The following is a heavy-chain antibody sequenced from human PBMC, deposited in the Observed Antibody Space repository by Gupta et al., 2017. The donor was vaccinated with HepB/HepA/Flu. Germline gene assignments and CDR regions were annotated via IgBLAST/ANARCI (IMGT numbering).Heavy chain of an antibody. J-gene: IGHJ6*03. Sequence: QMQLVQSGPEVKKPGTSVKVSCKASGFTFTSSAVQWVRQARGQRLEWIGWIVVGSGNTNYAQKFQERVTITRDMSTSTAYMELSSLRSEDTAVYYCAAEPVGAYYYYMDVWGKGTTVTVSS. V-gene: IGHV1-58*01. CDR1: GFTFTSSA. CDR3: AAEPVGAYYYYMDV. CDR2: IVVGSGNT. D-gene: IGHD2-2*01.